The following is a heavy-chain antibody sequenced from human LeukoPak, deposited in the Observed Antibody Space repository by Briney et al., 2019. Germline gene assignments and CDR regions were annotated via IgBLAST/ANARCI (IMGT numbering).Heavy chain of an antibody. D-gene: IGHD6-19*01. V-gene: IGHV3-53*01. J-gene: IGHJ3*02. CDR1: GFTVSSNY. Sequence: GGSLRLSCAASGFTVSSNYMSWVRQAPGKGLEWVSVIYSGGSTYYADSVKGRFTISRDNSKNTLYLQMDSLRAEDTAVYYCAKETGSSGWYGSAFDIWGQGTMVTVSS. CDR2: IYSGGST. CDR3: AKETGSSGWYGSAFDI.